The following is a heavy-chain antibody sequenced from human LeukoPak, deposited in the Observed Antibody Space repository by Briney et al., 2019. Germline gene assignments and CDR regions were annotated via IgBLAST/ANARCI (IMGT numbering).Heavy chain of an antibody. CDR3: TTKYYYDSSGYNNFDY. J-gene: IGHJ4*02. D-gene: IGHD3-22*01. CDR1: GFTFSNAW. CDR2: IKRETDGGTT. Sequence: PGGSLRLSCAASGFTFSNAWMSWVRQAPGKGLEWVGRIKRETDGGTTDYAAPVKGRFTIPRDDSKSTLYLQMNSLKTDDTAVYYCTTKYYYDSSGYNNFDYWGQGTLVTVSS. V-gene: IGHV3-15*01.